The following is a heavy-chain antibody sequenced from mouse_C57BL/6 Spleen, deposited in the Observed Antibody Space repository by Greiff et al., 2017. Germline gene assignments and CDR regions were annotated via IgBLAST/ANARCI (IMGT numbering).Heavy chain of an antibody. D-gene: IGHD1-1*01. CDR1: GYAFSSYW. J-gene: IGHJ1*03. Sequence: VQLVESGAELVKPGASVKISCKASGYAFSSYWMNWVKQRPGKGLEWIGQIYPGDGDTNYNGKFKGKATLTADKSSSTAYMQLSSLTSEDSAVYFCAREKNYCGSSYVGWYFDVWGTGTTVTVSS. CDR2: IYPGDGDT. V-gene: IGHV1-80*01. CDR3: AREKNYCGSSYVGWYFDV.